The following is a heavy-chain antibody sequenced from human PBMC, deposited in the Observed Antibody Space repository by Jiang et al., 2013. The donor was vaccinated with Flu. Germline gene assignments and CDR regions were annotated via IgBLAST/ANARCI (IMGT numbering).Heavy chain of an antibody. V-gene: IGHV4-34*01. CDR3: ARQLSVAEGAFDI. J-gene: IGHJ3*02. CDR1: GGSFSGYY. CDR2: INHSGST. Sequence: LLKPSETLSLTCAVYGGSFSGYYWSWIRQPPGKGLEWIGEINHSGSTNYNPSLKSRVTISVDTSKNQFSLKLSSVTAADTAVYYCARQLSVAEGAFDIWGQGTMVTVSS. D-gene: IGHD2-15*01.